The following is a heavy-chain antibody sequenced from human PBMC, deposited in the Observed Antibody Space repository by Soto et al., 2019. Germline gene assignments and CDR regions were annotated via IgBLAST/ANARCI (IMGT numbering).Heavy chain of an antibody. J-gene: IGHJ4*02. D-gene: IGHD4-17*01. Sequence: QVQLQESGPGRVKPSQTLSLTCTVSGGSISSGDYYWSWIRQPPGKGLEWIGYIYYSGSTYNNPSLKSRVTISVDTSKNQFALKLSSVTAADTAVYYCAREKVNGDHLDYWGQGTLVTVSS. CDR2: IYYSGST. CDR1: GGSISSGDYY. CDR3: AREKVNGDHLDY. V-gene: IGHV4-30-4*01.